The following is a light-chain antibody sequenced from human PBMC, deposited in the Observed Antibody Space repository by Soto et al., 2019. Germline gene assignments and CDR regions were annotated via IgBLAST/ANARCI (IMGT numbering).Light chain of an antibody. J-gene: IGKJ1*01. V-gene: IGKV1-5*03. CDR3: QQYSSYWT. Sequence: DIQMTQSPSTLPASVGDRVTNTCRASQSISTWLAWYQQKPGKAPNLLIYKASYLASGVPSRFSGGGSGTEFTLTIRSLQPDDFATDYCQQYSSYWTFGQGTKV. CDR2: KAS. CDR1: QSISTW.